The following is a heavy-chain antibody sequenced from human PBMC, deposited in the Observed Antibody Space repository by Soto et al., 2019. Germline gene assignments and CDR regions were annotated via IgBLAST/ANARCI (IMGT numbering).Heavy chain of an antibody. CDR2: INAGNGNT. J-gene: IGHJ4*02. CDR1: GYTFTSYA. CDR3: ARDWTGGSSWSLPY. Sequence: QVQLVQSGAEVKKPGASVKVSCKASGYTFTSYAMHWVRQAPGQRLEWMGWINAGNGNTKYSQKCQGRVTINRDTSASTAYMELSSLRSEDTAVYYCARDWTGGSSWSLPYWGQGTLVTVSS. V-gene: IGHV1-3*01. D-gene: IGHD6-13*01.